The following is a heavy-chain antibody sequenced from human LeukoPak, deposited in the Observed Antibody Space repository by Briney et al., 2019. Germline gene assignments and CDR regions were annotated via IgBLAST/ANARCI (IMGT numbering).Heavy chain of an antibody. Sequence: SETLSLTCAVYGGSFSGYYWSWIRQPPGKGLEWIGEINHSGSTNYNPSLKSRVTISVDTSKNQFSLKLSSVAAADTAVYYCARGRIALMVYQTSSFDYWGQGTLVTVSS. CDR2: INHSGST. CDR3: ARGRIALMVYQTSSFDY. CDR1: GGSFSGYY. V-gene: IGHV4-34*01. D-gene: IGHD2-8*01. J-gene: IGHJ4*02.